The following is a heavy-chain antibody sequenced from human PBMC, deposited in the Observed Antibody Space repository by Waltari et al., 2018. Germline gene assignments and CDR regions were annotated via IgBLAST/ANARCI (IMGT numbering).Heavy chain of an antibody. CDR2: ISSSSSTI. V-gene: IGHV3-48*01. J-gene: IGHJ4*02. D-gene: IGHD3-22*01. CDR3: ASRYYDSSGYYDDY. CDR1: GFTLSSYS. Sequence: EVQLVESGGGLVQPGGSLRLSCAASGFTLSSYSMNWVRQAPGKGLEWVSYISSSSSTIYYADSVKGRFTISRDNAKNSLYLQMNSLRAEDTAVYYCASRYYDSSGYYDDYWGQGTLVTVSS.